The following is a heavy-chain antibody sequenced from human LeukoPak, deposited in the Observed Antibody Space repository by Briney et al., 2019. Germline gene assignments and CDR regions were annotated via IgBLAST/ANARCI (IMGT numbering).Heavy chain of an antibody. CDR1: GFIFSSYW. V-gene: IGHV3-7*03. CDR3: ARVVPAAFDAFDI. D-gene: IGHD2-2*01. Sequence: GGSLRLSCAASGFIFSSYWMSWVRQAPGKGLEWVANIKQDGSEKYYVDSVKGRFTISRDNAKNSLYLQMNSLRAEDTALYHCARVVPAAFDAFDIWGQGTMVTVSS. CDR2: IKQDGSEK. J-gene: IGHJ3*02.